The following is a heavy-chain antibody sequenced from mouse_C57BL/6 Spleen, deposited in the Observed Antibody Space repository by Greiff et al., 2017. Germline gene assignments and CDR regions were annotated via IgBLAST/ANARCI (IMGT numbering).Heavy chain of an antibody. J-gene: IGHJ4*01. CDR2: IYPGDGGT. CDR1: GYAFRSSW. D-gene: IGHD2-4*01. V-gene: IGHV1-82*01. Sequence: QVQLQQSGPELVKPGDSVKISCKASGYAFRSSWMNWVMQRPGKGLEWFGRIYPGDGGTNYNGKFKGKATLTADKSSSTAYMQLSSLTAEDSAVYFGARSYDDDAGDGAMDYWGQGPSVTAAS. CDR3: ARSYDDDAGDGAMDY.